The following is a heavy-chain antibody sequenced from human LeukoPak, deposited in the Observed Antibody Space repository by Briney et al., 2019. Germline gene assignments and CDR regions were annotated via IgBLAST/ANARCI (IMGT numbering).Heavy chain of an antibody. Sequence: GESLKISCKGSGYSFTTYWIGWVRQMPGKGLEWMGIIYPGDSDTRYSPSFQGQVTISADRSISTAYLQWSSLKASDTAMYYCARGIYGGYYYYYYMDVWGKGTTVTVSS. V-gene: IGHV5-51*01. D-gene: IGHD3-16*01. CDR1: GYSFTTYW. CDR3: ARGIYGGYYYYYYMDV. CDR2: IYPGDSDT. J-gene: IGHJ6*03.